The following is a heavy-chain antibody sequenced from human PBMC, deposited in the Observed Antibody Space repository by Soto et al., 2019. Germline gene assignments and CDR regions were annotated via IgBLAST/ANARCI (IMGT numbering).Heavy chain of an antibody. J-gene: IGHJ5*02. CDR1: GGSISSGGYY. D-gene: IGHD3-22*01. V-gene: IGHV4-31*03. CDR2: IYYSGST. CDR3: ARELIDKWFDP. Sequence: SETLSLTCTVSGGSISSGGYYWSWIRQHPGEGLEWIGYIYYSGSTYYNPSLKSRVTISVDTSKNQFSLKLSSVTAADTAVYYCARELIDKWFDPWGQGTLVTVAS.